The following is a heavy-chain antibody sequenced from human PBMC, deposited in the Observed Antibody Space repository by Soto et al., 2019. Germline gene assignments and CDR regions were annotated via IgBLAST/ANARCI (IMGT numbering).Heavy chain of an antibody. V-gene: IGHV3-74*01. CDR3: ARVSTRENWFDP. Sequence: EVQLVESGGGLVLPGGSLRLSCAASGFTFSTYWMHWVRQAPGEGLVWVSRITPDGRTTSYADSVKGRFTITRDNAENTLYLQMNRLRPETTVVYYCARVSTRENWFDPWGQGTLVTVSS. CDR1: GFTFSTYW. CDR2: ITPDGRTT. J-gene: IGHJ5*02.